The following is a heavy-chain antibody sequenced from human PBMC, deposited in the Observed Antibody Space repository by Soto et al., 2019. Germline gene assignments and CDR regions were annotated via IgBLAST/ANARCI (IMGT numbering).Heavy chain of an antibody. CDR1: GFTFSSYG. D-gene: IGHD6-13*01. CDR2: ISYDGSNK. V-gene: IGHV3-30*18. CDR3: AKRAYSSSWLPSD. J-gene: IGHJ4*02. Sequence: QPGGSLRLSCAASGFTFSSYGMHWVRQAPGKGLEWVAVISYDGSNKYYADSVKGRFTISRDNSKNTLYLQMNSLRAEDTAVYYCAKRAYSSSWLPSDWGQGTLVTVSS.